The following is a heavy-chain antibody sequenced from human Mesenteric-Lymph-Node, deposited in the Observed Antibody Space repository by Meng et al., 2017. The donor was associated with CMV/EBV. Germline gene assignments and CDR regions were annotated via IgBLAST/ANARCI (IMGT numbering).Heavy chain of an antibody. V-gene: IGHV3-66*02. D-gene: IGHD1-26*01. J-gene: IGHJ5*02. Sequence: GESLKISCAASGFTVSSNYMSWVRQAPGKGLEWVSVIYSGGSTYYADSVKGRFTISRDNSKNTLYLQMNSLRAEDTAVYYCASSAGSGSYYFWFDPWGQGTLVTVSS. CDR1: GFTVSSNY. CDR2: IYSGGST. CDR3: ASSAGSGSYYFWFDP.